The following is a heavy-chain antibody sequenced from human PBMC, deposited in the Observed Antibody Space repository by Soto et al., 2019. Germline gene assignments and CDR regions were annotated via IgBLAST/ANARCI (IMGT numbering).Heavy chain of an antibody. CDR3: ASHDFWSGYWHYYYGMDV. D-gene: IGHD3-3*01. Sequence: SETLSLTCTVSGGSISSSSYYWGWIRQPPGKGLEWIGSIYYSGSTYYNPSLKSRVTISVDTSKNQFSLKLSSVTAADTAVYYCASHDFWSGYWHYYYGMDVWGQGTTVTVSS. J-gene: IGHJ6*02. V-gene: IGHV4-39*01. CDR2: IYYSGST. CDR1: GGSISSSSYY.